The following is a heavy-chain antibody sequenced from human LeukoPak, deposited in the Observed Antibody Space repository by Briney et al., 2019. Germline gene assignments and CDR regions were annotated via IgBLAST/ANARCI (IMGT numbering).Heavy chain of an antibody. V-gene: IGHV3-30*02. J-gene: IGHJ6*03. Sequence: GGSLRLSCAASGFTFSSYGMHWVRQAPGKGLEWVAFIRYDGSNKYYADSVKGRFTISRDNSKNTLYLQMNSLRAKDTAVYYCAKGSRVSSWEYYYYYYMDVWGKGTTVTISS. CDR3: AKGSRVSSWEYYYYYYMDV. CDR2: IRYDGSNK. CDR1: GFTFSSYG. D-gene: IGHD6-13*01.